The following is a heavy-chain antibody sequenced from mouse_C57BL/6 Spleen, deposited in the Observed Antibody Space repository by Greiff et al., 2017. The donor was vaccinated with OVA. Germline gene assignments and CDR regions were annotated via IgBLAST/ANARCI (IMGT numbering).Heavy chain of an antibody. CDR2: IYPGNSDT. D-gene: IGHD1-1*01. Sequence: VQLQQSGTVLARPGASVKMSCKTSGYTFTSYWMHWVKQRPGQGLEWIGAIYPGNSDTSYNQKFKGKAKLTAVTSASTAYMELSSLTNEDSAVYYCTRSSPLLREYYFDYWGQGTTLTVSS. CDR1: GYTFTSYW. J-gene: IGHJ2*01. CDR3: TRSSPLLREYYFDY. V-gene: IGHV1-5*01.